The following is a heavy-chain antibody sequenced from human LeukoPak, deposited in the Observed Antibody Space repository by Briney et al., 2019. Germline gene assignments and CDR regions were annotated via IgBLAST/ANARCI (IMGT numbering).Heavy chain of an antibody. CDR2: IYYSGST. J-gene: IGHJ6*02. CDR3: ARDQGYGDYMGYYYYGMDV. D-gene: IGHD4-17*01. Sequence: SETLSLTCTVSGGSISSYYWSWIRQPPGKGLEWIGYIYYSGSTNYNPSLKSRVTKSVDTSKNQFSLKLSSVTAADTAVYYCARDQGYGDYMGYYYYGMDVWGQGTTVTVSS. V-gene: IGHV4-59*01. CDR1: GGSISSYY.